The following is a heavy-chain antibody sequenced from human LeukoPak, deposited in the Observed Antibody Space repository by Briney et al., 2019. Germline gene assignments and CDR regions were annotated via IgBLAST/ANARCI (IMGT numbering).Heavy chain of an antibody. CDR1: GGSISSYY. V-gene: IGHV4-59*08. Sequence: PSETLSLTCTVSGGSISSYYWSWIRQPPGKGLEWIGYIYYSGSTNYNPSLKSRVTISVDTSKNQFSLKLSSVTAADTAVYYCARRKIEDSGSFHDAFDIWGQGTMLTVSS. D-gene: IGHD1-26*01. CDR3: ARRKIEDSGSFHDAFDI. J-gene: IGHJ3*02. CDR2: IYYSGST.